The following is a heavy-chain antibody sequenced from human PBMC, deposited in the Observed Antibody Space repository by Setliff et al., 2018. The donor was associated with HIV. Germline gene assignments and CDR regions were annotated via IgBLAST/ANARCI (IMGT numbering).Heavy chain of an antibody. Sequence: ASVKVSCKAFGYTFTSYYIHWVRQAPGQGLEWMGRINPSGGSTSYAQKFQGRVTMTRDTSTSTVYMELSSLRSEDTAVYYCARGATITYYFDYWGQGTLVTVSS. D-gene: IGHD5-12*01. V-gene: IGHV1-46*01. CDR1: GYTFTSYY. CDR3: ARGATITYYFDY. CDR2: INPSGGST. J-gene: IGHJ4*02.